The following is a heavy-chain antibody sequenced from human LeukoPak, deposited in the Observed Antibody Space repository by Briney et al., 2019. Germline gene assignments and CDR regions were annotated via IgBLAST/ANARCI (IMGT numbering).Heavy chain of an antibody. CDR1: GGTFSSYA. CDR3: ARDEMGATTFQIDHYFDY. J-gene: IGHJ4*02. Sequence: ASVKVSCKASGGTFSSYAIIWVRQAPGQGLEWMGGIIPIFGTANYAQKFQGRVTITADESTSTAYMELSSLRSEDTAVYYCARDEMGATTFQIDHYFDYWGQGTLVTVSS. V-gene: IGHV1-69*13. D-gene: IGHD1-26*01. CDR2: IIPIFGTA.